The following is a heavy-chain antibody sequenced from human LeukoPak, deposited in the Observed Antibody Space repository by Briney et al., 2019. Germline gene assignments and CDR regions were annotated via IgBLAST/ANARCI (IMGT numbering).Heavy chain of an antibody. V-gene: IGHV3-74*01. J-gene: IGHJ4*02. CDR3: ARIFTGIYYFDY. CDR2: INNDGIST. CDR1: AFTFSSYW. D-gene: IGHD2-21*01. Sequence: GGSLRLSCAASAFTFSSYWMHWVRQAPGKGLVWVSRINNDGISTSYADSVKGRFTISRDNAKNTLYLQMNSLRAEDTAVYYCARIFTGIYYFDYWGQGTLVTVSS.